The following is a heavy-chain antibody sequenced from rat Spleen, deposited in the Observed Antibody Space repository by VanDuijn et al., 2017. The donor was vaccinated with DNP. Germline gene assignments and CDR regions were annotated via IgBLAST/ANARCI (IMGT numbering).Heavy chain of an antibody. D-gene: IGHD1-3*01. Sequence: EVQLVESGGDLVQPGRSLKLSCVASGFTFSYYWMTWIRQVPGKGLEWIASITSGAGTTSYADSVKGRFTVSRDDAKSTLYLQMDSLRSEDTAIYYCATQGLYGSTDYFDYWGQGVMVTVSS. CDR1: GFTFSYYW. J-gene: IGHJ2*01. CDR2: ITSGAGTT. CDR3: ATQGLYGSTDYFDY. V-gene: IGHV5-31*01.